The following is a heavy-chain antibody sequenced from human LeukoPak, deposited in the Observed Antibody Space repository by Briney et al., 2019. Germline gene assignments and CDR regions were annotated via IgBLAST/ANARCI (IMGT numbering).Heavy chain of an antibody. CDR3: AKDSASGYYYENWFDP. Sequence: PGGSLRLSCAASGFRFSSFWMSWVRQAPGKGLEWVANINPVGSEKYYVDSVEGRFTISRDNVQSSLHLQMNSLRAEDTAVYYCAKDSASGYYYENWFDPWGQGTLVTVSS. CDR2: INPVGSEK. D-gene: IGHD3-22*01. J-gene: IGHJ5*02. CDR1: GFRFSSFW. V-gene: IGHV3-7*03.